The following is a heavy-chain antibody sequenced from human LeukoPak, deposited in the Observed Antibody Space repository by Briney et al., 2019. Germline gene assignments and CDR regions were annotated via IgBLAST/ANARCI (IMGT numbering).Heavy chain of an antibody. Sequence: QPGGSLRLSCAASGFTFSSYAMSWVRQAPGKGLEWVSAISGSGGSTYYADSVKGRFTISRDNSKNTLYLQMNSLRAEDTAVYYCARQIVGATSGFDYWGQGTLVTVSS. CDR1: GFTFSSYA. CDR2: ISGSGGST. CDR3: ARQIVGATSGFDY. D-gene: IGHD1-26*01. J-gene: IGHJ4*02. V-gene: IGHV3-23*01.